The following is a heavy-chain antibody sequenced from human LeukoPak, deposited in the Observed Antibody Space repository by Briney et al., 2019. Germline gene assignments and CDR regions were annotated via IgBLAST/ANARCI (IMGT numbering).Heavy chain of an antibody. CDR2: IIPIFGTA. CDR1: GGTFSSYA. V-gene: IGHV1-69*13. CDR3: ARENIVAGPTYYYDSSGYWDY. D-gene: IGHD3-22*01. J-gene: IGHJ4*02. Sequence: SVKVSCKASGGTFSSYAISWVRQAPGQGLEWMGGIIPIFGTANYAQKFQGRVTITADESTSTAYMELSSLRSEDTAVYYCARENIVAGPTYYYDSSGYWDYWGQGTLVTVSS.